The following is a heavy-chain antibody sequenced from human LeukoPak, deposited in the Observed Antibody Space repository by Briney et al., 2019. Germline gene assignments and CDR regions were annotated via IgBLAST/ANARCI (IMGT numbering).Heavy chain of an antibody. CDR3: AKERNYYGSGSSTDFDF. J-gene: IGHJ4*02. Sequence: GSLRLSCAASGFTFSSYWMHWVRQAPGKGLVWVSRIGSDGITTNYADSVKGRFTISRDNAKSTLYLQMNSLSAEDTAVYYCAKERNYYGSGSSTDFDFWGQGTLVTVSS. CDR1: GFTFSSYW. D-gene: IGHD3-10*01. CDR2: IGSDGITT. V-gene: IGHV3-74*01.